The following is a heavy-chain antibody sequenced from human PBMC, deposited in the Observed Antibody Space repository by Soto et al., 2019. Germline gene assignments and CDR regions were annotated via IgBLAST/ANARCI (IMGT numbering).Heavy chain of an antibody. D-gene: IGHD6-19*01. J-gene: IGHJ4*02. Sequence: GGSLRLSCAASGFTFDDYAMHWVRQVPGKGLEWVSGISWNSGSIGYADSVKGRFTISRDNAKNSLYLQMNSLRAEDTALYYCAKDVSGWFDYWGQGTLVTVSS. V-gene: IGHV3-9*01. CDR1: GFTFDDYA. CDR3: AKDVSGWFDY. CDR2: ISWNSGSI.